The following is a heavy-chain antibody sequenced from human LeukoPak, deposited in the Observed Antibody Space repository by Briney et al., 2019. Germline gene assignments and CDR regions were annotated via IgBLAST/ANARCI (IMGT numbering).Heavy chain of an antibody. CDR3: ARDLTLDYDFWSDLEYYFDY. Sequence: SEKVSCKASGGTFSSYAISWVRQAPGQGLEWMGGIIPIFGTANYAQKFQGRVTITADESTSTAYMELRSLRSDDTAVYYCARDLTLDYDFWSDLEYYFDYWGQGTLVTVSS. D-gene: IGHD3-3*01. V-gene: IGHV1-69*13. J-gene: IGHJ4*02. CDR1: GGTFSSYA. CDR2: IIPIFGTA.